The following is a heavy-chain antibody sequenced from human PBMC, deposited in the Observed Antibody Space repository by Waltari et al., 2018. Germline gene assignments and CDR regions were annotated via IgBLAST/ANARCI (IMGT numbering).Heavy chain of an antibody. D-gene: IGHD6-13*01. V-gene: IGHV3-21*01. J-gene: IGHJ6*03. CDR2: ISSGGANI. Sequence: EVQLVESGGGLVKPGGSLRLSCAASEFTFRNYIMKWVRQAPGKGLEWVSSISSGGANISYADSMKGRFTISRDNAKNSLYLQINSLRAEDTAVYHCARGGIAAATGRYHYMDVWGKGT. CDR3: ARGGIAAATGRYHYMDV. CDR1: EFTFRNYI.